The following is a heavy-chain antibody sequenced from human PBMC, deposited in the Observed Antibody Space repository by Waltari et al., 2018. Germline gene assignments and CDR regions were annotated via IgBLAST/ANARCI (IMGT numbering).Heavy chain of an antibody. CDR1: GGTFSSYA. V-gene: IGHV1-69*01. CDR3: ARDLLLDSGWYRHYYYGMDV. Sequence: QVQLVQSGAEVKKPGSSVKVSCKASGGTFSSYAISWVRQAPGQGLEWMGGIIPILGTANYAQKFQGRVTITADESTSTAYMELSSLRSEDTAVYYCARDLLLDSGWYRHYYYGMDVWGQGTTVTVSS. J-gene: IGHJ6*02. CDR2: IIPILGTA. D-gene: IGHD6-19*01.